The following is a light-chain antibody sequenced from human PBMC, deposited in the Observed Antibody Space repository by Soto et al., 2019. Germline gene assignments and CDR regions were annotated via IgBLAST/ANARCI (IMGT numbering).Light chain of an antibody. CDR1: RSVKTN. Sequence: EIVMTQSPATLSVSPGDRATLSCRASRSVKTNLAWYQQNPGQAPRLLIYGASTRATNVSARFSGSGSGTEFTLTISSLQSEDFALYYCQQYNHWPPITFGPGTRLEIK. CDR3: QQYNHWPPIT. V-gene: IGKV3-15*01. J-gene: IGKJ5*01. CDR2: GAS.